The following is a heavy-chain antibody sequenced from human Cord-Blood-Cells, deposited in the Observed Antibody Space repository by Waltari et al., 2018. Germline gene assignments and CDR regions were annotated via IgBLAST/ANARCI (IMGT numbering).Heavy chain of an antibody. Sequence: QVQLQQWGAGLLKPSETLSLTCAVYGGSFSGYYWSWIRQPPGKGLEWMGEIKHSGSTNDNPSLKSGVTISVDTSKNQFSLKLSSVTAADTAVYYCARNYYDSSGSQYYFDYWGQGTLVTVSS. J-gene: IGHJ4*02. CDR1: GGSFSGYY. V-gene: IGHV4-34*01. CDR3: ARNYYDSSGSQYYFDY. D-gene: IGHD3-22*01. CDR2: IKHSGST.